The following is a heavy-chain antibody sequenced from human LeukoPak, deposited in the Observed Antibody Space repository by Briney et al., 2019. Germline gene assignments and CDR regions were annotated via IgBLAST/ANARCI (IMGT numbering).Heavy chain of an antibody. CDR1: IGSISSYY. Sequence: SETLSLTCTLSIGSISSYYSGCIRHPPEKGLEWVGDNSYSVRANYNPSLKSRVTLSLDTPQNQISLKLSSLSAPHTAVYYCARDGRFPPEVLPRYFDYWGQGNLVTVSS. V-gene: IGHV4-59*01. D-gene: IGHD1-26*01. J-gene: IGHJ4*02. CDR2: NSYSVRA. CDR3: ARDGRFPPEVLPRYFDY.